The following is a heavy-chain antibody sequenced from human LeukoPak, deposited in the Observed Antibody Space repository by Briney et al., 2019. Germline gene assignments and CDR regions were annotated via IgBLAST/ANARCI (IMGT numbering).Heavy chain of an antibody. J-gene: IGHJ4*02. CDR2: ISSDGNNK. D-gene: IGHD3-22*01. Sequence: GGSLRLSCAASGFTFSTYDINWVRQAPGKGLEWVAVISSDGNNKYYADSVKGRFSISRDNSKNTLYLRMDSLTIEDTAMYYCARDLLEANTSGYFSDWGQGTLVTVSS. CDR3: ARDLLEANTSGYFSD. V-gene: IGHV3-30*03. CDR1: GFTFSTYD.